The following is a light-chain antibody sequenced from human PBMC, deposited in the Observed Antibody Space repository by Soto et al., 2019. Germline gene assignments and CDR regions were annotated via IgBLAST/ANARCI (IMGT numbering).Light chain of an antibody. CDR2: SVS. Sequence: QSVLTQPPSVSGAPGQRVTISCTGSSSNIGAGYDVHWYQQLPGKTPKLVIYSVSDRPSGVSYRFSGSKSGNTASLTISGLQADDEADYYCISYTVSRSYVFGTGTKVTVL. V-gene: IGLV1-40*01. CDR1: SSNIGAGYD. CDR3: ISYTVSRSYV. J-gene: IGLJ1*01.